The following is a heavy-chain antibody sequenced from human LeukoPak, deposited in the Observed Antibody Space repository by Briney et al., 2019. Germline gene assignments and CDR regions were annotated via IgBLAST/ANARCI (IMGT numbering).Heavy chain of an antibody. CDR2: INHSGST. CDR1: GGSFSGYY. Sequence: PSETLSLTCAVYGGSFSGYYWSWIRQPPGEGLEWIGEINHSGSTNYNPSLKSRVTISVDTSKNQFSLKVTSVTAADTAVYYCARSKDILTGYCFDYWGQGTLVTVSS. J-gene: IGHJ4*02. V-gene: IGHV4-34*01. CDR3: ARSKDILTGYCFDY. D-gene: IGHD3-9*01.